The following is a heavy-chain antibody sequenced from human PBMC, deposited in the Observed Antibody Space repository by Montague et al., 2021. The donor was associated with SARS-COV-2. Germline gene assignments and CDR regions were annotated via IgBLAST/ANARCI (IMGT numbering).Heavy chain of an antibody. J-gene: IGHJ4*02. CDR3: ARVCPSAWRQLDC. CDR1: GASISSHEW. V-gene: IGHV4-4*02. D-gene: IGHD6-19*01. Sequence: SETLSLTCDVAGASISSHEWGSWVLQPPGKGLEWLGEIHGDGKTXXNPXXXSPVTMSADKSNNQLSLRLTSVTAADTAVYYCARVCPSAWRQLDCWGQGILVTVSS. CDR2: IHGDGKT.